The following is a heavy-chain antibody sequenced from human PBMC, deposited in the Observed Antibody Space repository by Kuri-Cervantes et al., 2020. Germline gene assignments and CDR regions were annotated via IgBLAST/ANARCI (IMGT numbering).Heavy chain of an antibody. CDR3: AKGDSSGWKRGDY. CDR1: GFTFSSYA. CDR2: ISATGGSP. Sequence: GGSLRLSCAASGFTFSSYAMSWVRQAPGKGLEWVSAISATGGSPYYADSVRGRFTISRDNSKNTLFLQMNSLRAEDTAVYYCAKGDSSGWKRGDYWGQGTLVTVSS. J-gene: IGHJ4*02. D-gene: IGHD6-19*01. V-gene: IGHV3-23*01.